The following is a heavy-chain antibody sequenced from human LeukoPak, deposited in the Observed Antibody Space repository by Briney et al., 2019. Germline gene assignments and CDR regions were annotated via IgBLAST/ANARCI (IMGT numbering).Heavy chain of an antibody. Sequence: SETLSLTCTVSGDSISSANYYWSWIRLHPGKGLEWLGYISYNGNTYYSSSLKSRVTISADTSKNQFSLKLNSVGAADTAVYYCARAYYDTSSYGLDYWGQGILVTVSS. D-gene: IGHD3-22*01. CDR3: ARAYYDTSSYGLDY. V-gene: IGHV4-31*03. CDR1: GDSISSANYY. CDR2: ISYNGNT. J-gene: IGHJ4*02.